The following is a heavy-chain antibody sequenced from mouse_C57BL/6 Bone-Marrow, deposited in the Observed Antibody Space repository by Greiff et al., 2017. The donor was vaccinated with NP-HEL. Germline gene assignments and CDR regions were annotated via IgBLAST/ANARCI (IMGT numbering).Heavy chain of an antibody. J-gene: IGHJ3*01. Sequence: QVQLQQSGAELVKPGASVKISCKASGYAFSSYWMNWVKQRPGKGLEWIGQIYPGDGDPNYNGKFKGKATLTADKSYSTAYMQLSSLTSEDSAVYFCARETRNYVKGAFAYWGQGTLVTVSA. D-gene: IGHD1-1*01. V-gene: IGHV1-80*01. CDR3: ARETRNYVKGAFAY. CDR2: IYPGDGDP. CDR1: GYAFSSYW.